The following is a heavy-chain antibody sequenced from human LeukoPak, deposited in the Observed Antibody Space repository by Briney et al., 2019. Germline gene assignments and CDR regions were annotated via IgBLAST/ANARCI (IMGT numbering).Heavy chain of an antibody. V-gene: IGHV4-39*07. Sequence: PSETLSLTCTVSGGSISNSDYYWGWIRQPPGKGLEWIGSIYYSGSTYYNPSLKSRVTISVDTSKNQFSLKLSSVTAADTAVYYCARVAVVKGHPFDYGGRETLVTVPS. J-gene: IGHJ4*02. CDR3: ARVAVVKGHPFDY. D-gene: IGHD2-21*01. CDR2: IYYSGST. CDR1: GGSISNSDYY.